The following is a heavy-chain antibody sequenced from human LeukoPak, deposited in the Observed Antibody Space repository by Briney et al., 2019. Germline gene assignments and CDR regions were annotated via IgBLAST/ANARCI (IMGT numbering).Heavy chain of an antibody. Sequence: PSESLSLTCTVSGGSLNSSSNYWGWIRQPPGKGLKWIGSIFYSGRTYYKPSLKSRVTIFVDTSKNQFSLKLNSVTAADTAVYYCARSQATAMVCDSGGEGTLVTVS. CDR3: ARSQATAMVCDS. V-gene: IGHV4-39*01. CDR1: GGSLNSSSNY. D-gene: IGHD2-21*02. CDR2: IFYSGRT. J-gene: IGHJ4*02.